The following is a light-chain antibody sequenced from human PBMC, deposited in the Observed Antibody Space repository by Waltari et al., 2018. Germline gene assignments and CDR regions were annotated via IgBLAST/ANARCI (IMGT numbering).Light chain of an antibody. J-gene: IGLJ2*01. CDR2: GKN. CDR3: DSWDSSGTHPV. Sequence: SSELPQDPAVSVALGQTVRITCQGDSLRTYYVSWYQQKPGQAPVLVVYGKNNRPSGIPERFSGSSSGNTASLTITGAQVEDEADYYCDSWDSSGTHPVFGGGTRLTVL. CDR1: SLRTYY. V-gene: IGLV3-19*01.